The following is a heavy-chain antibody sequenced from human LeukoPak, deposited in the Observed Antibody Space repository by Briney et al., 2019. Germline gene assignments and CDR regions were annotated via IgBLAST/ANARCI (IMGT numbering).Heavy chain of an antibody. Sequence: PGGSLRLSCAASGFTFSNAWMNWVCQAPGKGLEWVGRIKSKTDGGTIDYAAPVKGRFTISRDDSKKTLYLQMNSLKTEDTAVYYCTTDSLRMGVTGLDYWGQGTLVTVSS. CDR2: IKSKTDGGTI. CDR3: TTDSLRMGVTGLDY. CDR1: GFTFSNAW. V-gene: IGHV3-15*07. J-gene: IGHJ4*02. D-gene: IGHD3-3*01.